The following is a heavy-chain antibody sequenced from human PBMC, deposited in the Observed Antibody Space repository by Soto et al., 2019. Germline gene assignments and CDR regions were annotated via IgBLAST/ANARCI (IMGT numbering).Heavy chain of an antibody. Sequence: EVQLMESGGGLVQPGGSLKLSCAASGSAFSGSPIHWVRQASGKGLEWVGRMKTKGDSYATAYAESVKGRFTVSRDDSKNTDFLQMNSLNPEDTAVYFCSGIYGGQPTWGQGTLVTVSS. CDR1: GSAFSGSP. CDR2: MKTKGDSYAT. J-gene: IGHJ4*02. D-gene: IGHD5-12*01. CDR3: SGIYGGQPT. V-gene: IGHV3-73*01.